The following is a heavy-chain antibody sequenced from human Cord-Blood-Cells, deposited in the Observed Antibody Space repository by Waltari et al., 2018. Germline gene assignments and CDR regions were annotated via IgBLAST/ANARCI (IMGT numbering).Heavy chain of an antibody. V-gene: IGHV4-4*02. D-gene: IGHD6-6*01. CDR2: IYHSGST. J-gene: IGHJ3*02. Sequence: WGWVRHPPGKGLEWIGEIYHSGSTNYNPSLKSRVTISVDKSKNQFSLKLSSVTAADTAVYYCARDYSSSFDAFDIWGQGTMVTVSS. CDR3: ARDYSSSFDAFDI.